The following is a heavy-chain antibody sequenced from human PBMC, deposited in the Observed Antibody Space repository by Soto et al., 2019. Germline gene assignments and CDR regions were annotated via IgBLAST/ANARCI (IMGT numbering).Heavy chain of an antibody. D-gene: IGHD3-22*01. CDR2: VFSSVSA. J-gene: IGHJ4*02. CDR3: ARLPARRPNQMIAAATAVS. Sequence: PSDTLSLTCIVSGVSVRSYTWSWVRQPANKGLEWIGRVFSSVSATYNPSLKSRVTISVDTPKRQFSLNLRSVTAADAATYYCARLPARRPNQMIAAATAVSWGPGTLVTVSS. V-gene: IGHV4-4*07. CDR1: GVSVRSYT.